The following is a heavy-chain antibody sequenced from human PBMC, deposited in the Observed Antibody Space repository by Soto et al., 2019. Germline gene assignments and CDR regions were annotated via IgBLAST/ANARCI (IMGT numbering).Heavy chain of an antibody. D-gene: IGHD1-26*01. V-gene: IGHV4-4*07. J-gene: IGHJ6*02. CDR2: IYTSGST. CDR1: GGSISSYY. CDR3: ARDFGSWEEGIVGASSSGYYYYGMDV. Sequence: KTSETLSLTCTVSGGSISSYYWSWIRQPAGKGLEWIGRIYTSGSTNYNPSLKSRVTMSVDTSKNQFSLKLSSVTAADTAVYYCARDFGSWEEGIVGASSSGYYYYGMDVWGQGTTVTVSS.